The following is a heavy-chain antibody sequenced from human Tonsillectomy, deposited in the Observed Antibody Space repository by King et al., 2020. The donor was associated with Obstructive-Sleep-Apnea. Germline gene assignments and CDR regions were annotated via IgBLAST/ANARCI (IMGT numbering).Heavy chain of an antibody. CDR3: AGPLLVPYYFDY. Sequence: VQLVESGGGVVQPGRSLRLSCAASGFTFSSYAMHWVRQAPGKGLAWVAVISYDGSNKYYADSVKGRFTISRDNSKNTLYLQMNSLRAEDTAVYYCAGPLLVPYYFDYWGQGTLVTVSS. J-gene: IGHJ4*02. CDR1: GFTFSSYA. CDR2: ISYDGSNK. D-gene: IGHD4/OR15-4a*01. V-gene: IGHV3-30-3*01.